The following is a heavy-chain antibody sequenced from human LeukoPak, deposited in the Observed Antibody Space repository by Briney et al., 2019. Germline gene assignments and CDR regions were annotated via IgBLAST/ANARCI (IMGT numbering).Heavy chain of an antibody. D-gene: IGHD3-3*01. V-gene: IGHV4-59*08. CDR1: GGSISSYY. Sequence: SETLSLTCTVSGGSISSYYWSWIRQPPGKGLEWIGYIYYSGSTNYNPSFKSRVTISVDTSKNQFSLKLSSVTAADTAVYYCARLRFLNYYYYGMDVWGQGTTVTVSS. CDR2: IYYSGST. J-gene: IGHJ6*02. CDR3: ARLRFLNYYYYGMDV.